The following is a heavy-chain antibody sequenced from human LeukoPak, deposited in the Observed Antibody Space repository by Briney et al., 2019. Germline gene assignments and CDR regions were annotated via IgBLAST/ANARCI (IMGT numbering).Heavy chain of an antibody. J-gene: IGHJ4*02. Sequence: GGSLRLSCAASGFIFRNYGMHWVRQAPGKGLEWLAFTRYDESRTYYADSVKGRFSISRDKSKNTLYLQMNNLRPEDTAVYSCAKERRQLVPDIGYWGQGTLVTVSS. CDR1: GFIFRNYG. V-gene: IGHV3-30*02. D-gene: IGHD1-1*01. CDR2: TRYDESRT. CDR3: AKERRQLVPDIGY.